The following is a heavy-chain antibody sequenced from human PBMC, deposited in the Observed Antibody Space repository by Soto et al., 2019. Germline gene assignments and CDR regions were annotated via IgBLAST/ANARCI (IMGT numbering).Heavy chain of an antibody. CDR3: AKDHAAGYSESYIDY. CDR1: GFTFGDYA. D-gene: IGHD1-26*01. J-gene: IGHJ4*02. Sequence: EVQLVESGGGLVQPGRSLRLSCVASGFTFGDYAMHWVRQAPGKGLEWVSGIKWNSGRIDYADSVKGRVTVSRDNAKNSLYLQMNSLRAEDTALYYCAKDHAAGYSESYIDYWGQGTLVTVSS. V-gene: IGHV3-9*01. CDR2: IKWNSGRI.